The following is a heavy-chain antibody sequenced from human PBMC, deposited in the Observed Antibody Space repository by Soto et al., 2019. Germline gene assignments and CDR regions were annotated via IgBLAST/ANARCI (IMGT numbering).Heavy chain of an antibody. CDR2: ISGSGGST. J-gene: IGHJ6*02. V-gene: IGHV3-23*01. Sequence: VQLLESGGGLVQPGGSLRLSCAASGFTFSSYAMSWVRQAPGKGLEWVSAISGSGGSTYYADSVKGRFTISRDNSKNTLYLQMNSLRAEDTAVYYCAKDFGYCSSTSCYGAYYYYGMDVWGQGTTVTVSS. D-gene: IGHD2-2*03. CDR3: AKDFGYCSSTSCYGAYYYYGMDV. CDR1: GFTFSSYA.